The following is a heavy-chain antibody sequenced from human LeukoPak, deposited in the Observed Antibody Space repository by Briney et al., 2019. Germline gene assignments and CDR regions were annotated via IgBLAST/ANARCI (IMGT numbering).Heavy chain of an antibody. D-gene: IGHD6-13*01. CDR3: AGGVAAAELDP. Sequence: GASVTVSCKASGGTFSSYAISWVRQAPGQGLEWMGGIIPIFGTANYAQKFQGRVTITTDESTSTAYMELSSLRSEDTAVYYCAGGVAAAELDPWGQGTLVTVSS. V-gene: IGHV1-69*05. CDR2: IIPIFGTA. CDR1: GGTFSSYA. J-gene: IGHJ5*02.